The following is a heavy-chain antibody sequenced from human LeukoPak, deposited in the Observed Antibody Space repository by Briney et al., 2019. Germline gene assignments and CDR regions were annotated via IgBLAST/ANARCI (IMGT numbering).Heavy chain of an antibody. J-gene: IGHJ4*02. CDR2: ISGSGGST. CDR3: AEAGGNYFDY. D-gene: IGHD1-26*01. CDR1: GFTFSSYA. V-gene: IGHV3-23*01. Sequence: HPGGSLRLSCAASGFTFSSYAMSWVRQAPGKGREWVSAISGSGGSTYYADSVKRRLTISRDNSKNTLNLQMNSLTAEDTAVYYCAEAGGNYFDYWGQGTLVTVSS.